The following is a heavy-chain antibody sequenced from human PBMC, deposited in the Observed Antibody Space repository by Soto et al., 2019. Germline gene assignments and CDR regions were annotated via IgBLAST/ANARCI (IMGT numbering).Heavy chain of an antibody. J-gene: IGHJ4*01. CDR3: VRGMNPLF. Sequence: XESLSLTCAASGFTLRTYTMNWVRQAPGKGLEWVSSISISSSDRYYADSVRGRFTISRDNAKNALYLQMNSLRADDTAVYFCVRGMNPLFGGQGTLVTVSS. CDR2: ISISSSDR. V-gene: IGHV3-21*06. CDR1: GFTLRTYT.